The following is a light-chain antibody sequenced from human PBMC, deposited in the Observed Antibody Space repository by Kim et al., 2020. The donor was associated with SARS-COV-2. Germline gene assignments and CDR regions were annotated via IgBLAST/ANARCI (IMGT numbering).Light chain of an antibody. Sequence: DIQMTQSPSSLSASVGDRVTITCRASQDISDYLVSYQQKPGKLPDLLIYGASTLRSGVPPRFSGSGSGTDFTLTITSLQPEDVATYYCQKYNSAPWTFGQGTKLEI. CDR3: QKYNSAPWT. CDR2: GAS. V-gene: IGKV1-27*01. J-gene: IGKJ1*01. CDR1: QDISDY.